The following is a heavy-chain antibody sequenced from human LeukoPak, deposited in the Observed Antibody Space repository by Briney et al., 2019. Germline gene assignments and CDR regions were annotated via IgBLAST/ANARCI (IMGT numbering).Heavy chain of an antibody. Sequence: SETLSLTCAVYGGSFSGYYWSWIRQPPGKGLEWIGEINHSGSTNYNPSLKSRVTISVDTSKSQFSLKLSSVTAADTAVYYCARGPYNNGWYMGWFDPWGQGTLVTVSS. CDR2: INHSGST. J-gene: IGHJ5*02. CDR1: GGSFSGYY. D-gene: IGHD6-19*01. V-gene: IGHV4-34*01. CDR3: ARGPYNNGWYMGWFDP.